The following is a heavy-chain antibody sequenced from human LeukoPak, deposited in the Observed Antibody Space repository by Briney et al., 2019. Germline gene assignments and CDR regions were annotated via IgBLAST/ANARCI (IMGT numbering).Heavy chain of an antibody. V-gene: IGHV4-30-2*01. D-gene: IGHD1-26*01. CDR2: IYHSGST. CDR3: ARRAPGIVGATRNYYGMDV. Sequence: SETLSLTCAVSGGSISSGGYSWSWIQQPPGEGLEWIGYIYHSGSTYYNPSLKSRVTISVDRSKNQFSLKLSSVTAADTAVYYCARRAPGIVGATRNYYGMDVWGQGTTVTVSS. J-gene: IGHJ6*02. CDR1: GGSISSGGYS.